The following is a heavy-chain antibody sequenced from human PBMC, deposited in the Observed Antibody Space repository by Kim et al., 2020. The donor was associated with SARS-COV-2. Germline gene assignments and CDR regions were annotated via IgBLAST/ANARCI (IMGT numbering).Heavy chain of an antibody. Sequence: SETLSLTCTVSGGSISSYYWSWIRQPPGKGLEWIGYIYYSGSTNYNPSLKSRVTISVDTSKNQFSLKLSSVTAADTAVYYCARAGYNWNYLYYFDYWGQGTLVTVSS. J-gene: IGHJ4*02. D-gene: IGHD1-7*01. CDR2: IYYSGST. CDR1: GGSISSYY. CDR3: ARAGYNWNYLYYFDY. V-gene: IGHV4-59*01.